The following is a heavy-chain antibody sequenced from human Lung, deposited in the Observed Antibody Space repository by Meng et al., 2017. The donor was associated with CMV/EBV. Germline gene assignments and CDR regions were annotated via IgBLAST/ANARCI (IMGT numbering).Heavy chain of an antibody. D-gene: IGHD1-1*01. J-gene: IGHJ4*02. CDR1: GGSISSSTYY. CDR3: ARDLEY. Sequence: QLQPQEPGPGPVRPSETPSLTCSVSGGSISSSTYYWAWIRQPPGKGLEWIGSLYDSGSTYYHPSLKSRVTISVDTSKTYFSLKLRSVTAADTAVYYCARDLEYWGQGTLVTVSS. CDR2: LYDSGST. V-gene: IGHV4-39*07.